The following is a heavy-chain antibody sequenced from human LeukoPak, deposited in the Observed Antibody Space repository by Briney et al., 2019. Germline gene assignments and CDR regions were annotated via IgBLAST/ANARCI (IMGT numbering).Heavy chain of an antibody. CDR2: ISGSGGST. CDR3: AKDRDPGTVTTWGYFDY. J-gene: IGHJ4*02. D-gene: IGHD4-17*01. V-gene: IGHV3-23*01. Sequence: GGSLRLSCAASGFTFSSHAMTWVRQAPGKGLEWVSVISGSGGSTYYADSVKGRFTISRDNSKKTLYLQMNSLRAEDTAVYYCAKDRDPGTVTTWGYFDYWGQGTLVTVSS. CDR1: GFTFSSHA.